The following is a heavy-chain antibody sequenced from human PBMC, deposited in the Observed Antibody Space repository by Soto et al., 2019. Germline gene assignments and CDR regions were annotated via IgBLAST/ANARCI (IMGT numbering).Heavy chain of an antibody. Sequence: QVQLQESGPGLMKPSETLSLTCSVSGGSVNSGGFYWSWIRQPPGKGLELIGHIYFSGSTNHNPSLKIRVTIALETSKNQFSLKLSSVPAADTAVYYCARYVSWGYFDYWGQGSLVTVSS. D-gene: IGHD3-10*02. V-gene: IGHV4-61*08. CDR2: IYFSGST. J-gene: IGHJ4*02. CDR3: ARYVSWGYFDY. CDR1: GGSVNSGGFY.